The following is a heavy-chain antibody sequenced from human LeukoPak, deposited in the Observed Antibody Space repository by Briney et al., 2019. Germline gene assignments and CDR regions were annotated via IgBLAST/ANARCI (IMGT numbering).Heavy chain of an antibody. CDR1: GFTFSSYG. D-gene: IGHD2-2*01. V-gene: IGHV3-33*06. CDR2: IWYDGSNK. CDR3: AKDLPAYCSSTSWLGAFDY. Sequence: GGSLRLSCAASGFTFSSYGMHWVRQAPGKGLEWVAVIWYDGSNKYYADSVKGRFTISRDNSKNTLYLQMNSLRAEDTAVYYCAKDLPAYCSSTSWLGAFDYWGQGTLVTVSS. J-gene: IGHJ4*02.